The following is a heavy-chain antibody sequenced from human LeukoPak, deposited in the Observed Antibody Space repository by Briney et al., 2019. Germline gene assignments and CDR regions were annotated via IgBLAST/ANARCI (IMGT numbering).Heavy chain of an antibody. Sequence: GRSLRLSCAASGFTFSSYGMHWVRQAPGKGLEWVAVIWYDGSNKYYADSVKGRFTISRDNSKNTLYLQMNSLRAEDTAVYYCAKTVDYGDSYYFDYWGQGTLVTVSS. J-gene: IGHJ4*02. CDR3: AKTVDYGDSYYFDY. V-gene: IGHV3-33*06. CDR2: IWYDGSNK. D-gene: IGHD4-17*01. CDR1: GFTFSSYG.